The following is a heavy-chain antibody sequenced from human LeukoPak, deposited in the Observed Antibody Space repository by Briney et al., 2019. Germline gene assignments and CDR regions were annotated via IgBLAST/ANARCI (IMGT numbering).Heavy chain of an antibody. V-gene: IGHV4-39*01. CDR3: ARRDFDIGWFDP. CDR2: IYYNGNT. J-gene: IGHJ5*02. CDR1: GGSISSTASY. Sequence: PSETLSLTCTVSGGSISSTASYWAWIRQPPGKGLEWIGSIYYNGNTYYHPSLKSRVTMSEDTSKNQFSLKLNSVTAADTAVYYCARRDFDIGWFDPWGQGILVTVSP. D-gene: IGHD3-22*01.